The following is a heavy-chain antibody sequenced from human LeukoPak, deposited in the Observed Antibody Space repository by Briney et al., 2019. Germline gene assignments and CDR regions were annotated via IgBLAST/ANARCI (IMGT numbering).Heavy chain of an antibody. D-gene: IGHD1-1*01. CDR1: GYTYSKYA. CDR2: ISSDESDK. CDR3: AKDLAVQTDY. Sequence: GGSVRLSCAPSGYTYSKYAMHWVREAPGKGLEWVAFISSDESDKYYADSVKGRFPISRDNSKNTLYLQMNSLRAEDTAVYYCAKDLAVQTDYWGQATLVTVSS. V-gene: IGHV3-30-3*01. J-gene: IGHJ4*02.